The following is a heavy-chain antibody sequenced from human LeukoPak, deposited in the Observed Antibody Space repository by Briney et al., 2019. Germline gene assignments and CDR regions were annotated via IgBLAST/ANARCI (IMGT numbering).Heavy chain of an antibody. D-gene: IGHD4-4*01. J-gene: IGHJ6*02. CDR2: ISGSGGST. V-gene: IGHV3-23*01. Sequence: GGSLRLSCAASGFTFSSYAMSWVRQAPGKGLEWVSAISGSGGSTYYADSVKGRFTISRDNSKNTLYLQMNSLRAEDTAVYYCAKGKYSNVYDYYYYGMDVWGQGTTVTVSS. CDR3: AKGKYSNVYDYYYYGMDV. CDR1: GFTFSSYA.